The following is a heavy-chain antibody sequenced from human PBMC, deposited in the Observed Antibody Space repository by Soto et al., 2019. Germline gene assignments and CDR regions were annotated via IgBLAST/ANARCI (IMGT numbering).Heavy chain of an antibody. D-gene: IGHD3-10*01. CDR3: ARLYYYGSGSHFDY. Sequence: SDTLSLTSTAAGAPIRSYCWSWVRRPPGEGLEWIGYIYYSGSTNYNPSLKSRVTISVDTSKNQFSLKLSSVTAADTAVYYCARLYYYGSGSHFDYWGQGTPVTVSP. CDR2: IYYSGST. J-gene: IGHJ4*02. CDR1: GAPIRSYC. V-gene: IGHV4-59*01.